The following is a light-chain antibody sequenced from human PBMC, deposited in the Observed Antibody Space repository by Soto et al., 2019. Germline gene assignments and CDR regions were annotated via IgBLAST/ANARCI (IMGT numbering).Light chain of an antibody. CDR1: QSINNW. Sequence: DIQMTQSPYTLSASVGDRVTITCRTSQSINNWLAWYQQKPGKAPKLLIYKASNLDIGVPSRFSGSGSGTEFTLTISSLQPDDFATYYCQQYDTYWTFGQGNKVEIK. J-gene: IGKJ1*01. CDR3: QQYDTYWT. V-gene: IGKV1-5*03. CDR2: KAS.